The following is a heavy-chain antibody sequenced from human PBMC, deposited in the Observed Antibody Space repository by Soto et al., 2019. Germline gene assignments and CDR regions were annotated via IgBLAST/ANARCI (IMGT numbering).Heavy chain of an antibody. V-gene: IGHV4-59*01. D-gene: IGHD5-18*01. J-gene: IGHJ4*02. CDR2: TYYSGST. Sequence: PSETLSLTCTVSGGSISSYYWSWIRQPPGKGLEWIGYTYYSGSTNYNPSLKSRVTISVDTSKNQFSLKLSSVTAADTAVYYCARGEMVTIADYWGQGTLVTVSS. CDR3: ARGEMVTIADY. CDR1: GGSISSYY.